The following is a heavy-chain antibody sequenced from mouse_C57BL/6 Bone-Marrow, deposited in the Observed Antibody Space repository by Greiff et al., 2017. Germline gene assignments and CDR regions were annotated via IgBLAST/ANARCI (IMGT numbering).Heavy chain of an antibody. CDR3: ARGDYAYEGAWFAY. V-gene: IGHV5-17*01. J-gene: IGHJ3*01. Sequence: EVHLVEPGGGLVKPGGSLKLSCAASGFTFSDYGMHWVRQAPEKGLKWVAYISSGSSTISYTDTVRGRFTISRATAKNTLFLQMTSLRSEDTAMYYCARGDYAYEGAWFAYWGQGTLVTVSA. D-gene: IGHD2-2*01. CDR1: GFTFSDYG. CDR2: ISSGSSTI.